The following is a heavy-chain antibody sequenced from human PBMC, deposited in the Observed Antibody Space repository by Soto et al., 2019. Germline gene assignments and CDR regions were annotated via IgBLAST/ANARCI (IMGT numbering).Heavy chain of an antibody. CDR1: GGSISSSSYY. Sequence: SETLSLTCTVSGGSISSSSYYWGWIRQPPGKGLEWIGSIYYSGSTYYNPSLKSRVTISVDTSKNQFSLKLSSVTAADTAVYYCARLFVGESGYCSGGSCYVYAFDIWGQGTMVTVSS. CDR2: IYYSGST. V-gene: IGHV4-39*01. CDR3: ARLFVGESGYCSGGSCYVYAFDI. J-gene: IGHJ3*02. D-gene: IGHD2-15*01.